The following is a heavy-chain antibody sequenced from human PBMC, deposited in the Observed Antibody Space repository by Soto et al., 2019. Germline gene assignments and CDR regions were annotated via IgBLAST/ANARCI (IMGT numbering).Heavy chain of an antibody. CDR2: INSDASHT. V-gene: IGHV3-74*01. J-gene: IGHJ5*02. CDR3: VRDGHCTTKRSYGNWFDP. Sequence: PGGSLRLSCAASGFTFSTYWMHWIRQVPGKGLEWVSRINSDASHTYYADSVKGRFTISRDNAKNTLHLEMNSLRAEDTAVYYCVRDGHCTTKRSYGNWFDPWGQGTLVTVSS. CDR1: GFTFSTYW. D-gene: IGHD1-26*01.